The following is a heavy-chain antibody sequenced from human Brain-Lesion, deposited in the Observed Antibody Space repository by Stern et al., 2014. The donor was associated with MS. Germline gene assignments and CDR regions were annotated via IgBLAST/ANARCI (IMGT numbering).Heavy chain of an antibody. CDR3: ARAVRNQLLSEY. V-gene: IGHV1-8*01. CDR1: GYTFSSYD. J-gene: IGHJ4*02. Sequence: VQLVESGAEVKKPGASGKVSVKASGYTFSSYDITWVRQASGHGLEWMGWMNPYSGNTGYAQKFKGRVSMTSDPSISTVYMELTSLTSDDTAVYFCARAVRNQLLSEYWGQGTLVTVSS. CDR2: MNPYSGNT. D-gene: IGHD2-2*01.